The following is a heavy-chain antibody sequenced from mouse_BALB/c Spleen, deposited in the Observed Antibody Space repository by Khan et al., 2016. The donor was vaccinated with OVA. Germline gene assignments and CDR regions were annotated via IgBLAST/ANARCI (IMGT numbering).Heavy chain of an antibody. J-gene: IGHJ2*01. D-gene: IGHD1-1*01. Sequence: VQLKESGAELVKSGATVKLSCTASGLNIKDTYMHWLKQWPEQGLEWIGRIDPPNGNTKYDPKFQGKATITADTSSNTAYLQLSSLTSEDTAVYYCARIKKIVATYFDYWGQGTTLTVSS. CDR3: ARIKKIVATYFDY. V-gene: IGHV14-3*02. CDR1: GLNIKDTY. CDR2: IDPPNGNT.